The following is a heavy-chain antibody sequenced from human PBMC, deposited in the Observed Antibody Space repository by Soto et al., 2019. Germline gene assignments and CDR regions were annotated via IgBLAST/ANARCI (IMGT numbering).Heavy chain of an antibody. J-gene: IGHJ1*01. Sequence: SETLSLTCTVSGGSISSSSYYWGWIRQPPGKGLEWIGSIYYSGSTYYNPSLKSRVTISVDTSKNQFSLKLSSVTAADTAVYYCARGLVLEYSQHWGQGTLVTVSS. CDR2: IYYSGST. V-gene: IGHV4-39*01. CDR3: ARGLVLEYSQH. CDR1: GGSISSSSYY. D-gene: IGHD6-19*01.